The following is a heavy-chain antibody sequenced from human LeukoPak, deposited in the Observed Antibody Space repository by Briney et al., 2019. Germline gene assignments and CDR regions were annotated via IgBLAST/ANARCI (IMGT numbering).Heavy chain of an antibody. V-gene: IGHV3-23*01. CDR3: AKQGVVGNTNDRHYFDS. Sequence: PGGSLRLSCAASGFMFTTYAMGWVRQAPGKGLEWVSGISDDGLNTYYSDSVRGRFTISRDNSKNTLYLQLNSLRVEDTAVYYCAKQGVVGNTNDRHYFDSWGQGTLVTVSS. CDR1: GFMFTTYA. CDR2: ISDDGLNT. J-gene: IGHJ4*02. D-gene: IGHD1-26*01.